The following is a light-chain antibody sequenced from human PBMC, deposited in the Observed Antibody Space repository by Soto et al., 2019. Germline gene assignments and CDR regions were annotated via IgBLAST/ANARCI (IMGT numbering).Light chain of an antibody. CDR3: QQRSN. J-gene: IGKJ4*01. CDR1: QSISSY. CDR2: DAS. V-gene: IGKV3-11*01. Sequence: EIVLTQSPATLSLSPGEIATLSCRASQSISSYLAWYQQKPGQAPRLLIYDASNRATGIPARFSGSGSGTDFTLTISSLEPEDLAVYYCQQRSNFGGGTKVEIK.